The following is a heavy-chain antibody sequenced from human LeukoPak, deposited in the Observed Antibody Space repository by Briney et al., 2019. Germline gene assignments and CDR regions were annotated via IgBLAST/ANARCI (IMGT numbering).Heavy chain of an antibody. V-gene: IGHV3-48*03. D-gene: IGHD7-27*01. CDR1: GFTFSSYE. CDR2: IGSDGSTI. Sequence: PGGSLRLSCAASGFTFSSYEMNWVPQAPGKGLERVSYIGSDGSTIYYADSMKGRFTMSRDNAKNSLYLQTNSLRVEDTAVYYCARSNWGHYAFDIWGQGTMVVVSS. J-gene: IGHJ3*02. CDR3: ARSNWGHYAFDI.